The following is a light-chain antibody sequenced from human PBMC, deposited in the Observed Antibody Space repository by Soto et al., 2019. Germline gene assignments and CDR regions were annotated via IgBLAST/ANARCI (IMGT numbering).Light chain of an antibody. CDR3: ATWDVSLNGYV. V-gene: IGLV1-44*01. CDR2: SNN. J-gene: IGLJ1*01. Sequence: QSVLTQPPSASGTPGQRVTISCSGSSSSIGSNTVNWYHQLPGTAPKLLIYSNNQRPPGVSDRFSGSKSGTSASLAISGLQSEDESDYYCATWDVSLNGYVFGTGTKVTVL. CDR1: SSSIGSNT.